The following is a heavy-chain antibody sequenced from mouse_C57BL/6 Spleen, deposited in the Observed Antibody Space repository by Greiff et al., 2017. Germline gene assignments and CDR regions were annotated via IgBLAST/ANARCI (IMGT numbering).Heavy chain of an antibody. CDR2: IYPGSGST. CDR1: GYTFTSYW. J-gene: IGHJ2*01. Sequence: VQLQQPGAELVKPGASVKMSCKASGYTFTSYWITWVKQRPGQGLEWIGDIYPGSGSTNYNEKFKSKATLTVDTSSSTAYMQLSSLTSEDSAVYYCAREYYYSSSYYFDYWGQGTTLTVSS. CDR3: AREYYYSSSYYFDY. V-gene: IGHV1-55*01. D-gene: IGHD1-1*01.